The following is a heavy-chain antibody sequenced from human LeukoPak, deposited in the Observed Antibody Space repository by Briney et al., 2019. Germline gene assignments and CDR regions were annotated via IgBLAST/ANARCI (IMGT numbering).Heavy chain of an antibody. CDR3: AREVAPRSTGFDP. J-gene: IGHJ5*02. D-gene: IGHD2-2*01. CDR1: GYTFTSFY. CDR2: INPSGGST. V-gene: IGHV1-46*01. Sequence: ASVKVSCKASGYTFTSFYMHWVRQAPGQGLEWMGIINPSGGSTSYAQKFQGRVTMTRDTSISTAYMELSRLRSDDTAVYYCAREVAPRSTGFDPWGQGTLVTVSS.